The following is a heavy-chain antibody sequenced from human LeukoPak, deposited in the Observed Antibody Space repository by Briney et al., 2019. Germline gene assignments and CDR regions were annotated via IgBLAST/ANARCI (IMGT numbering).Heavy chain of an antibody. CDR2: ISSSGSTI. D-gene: IGHD5-12*01. J-gene: IGHJ4*02. Sequence: GGSLRLSCAASGFTFSSYEMNWVRQAPGKGLEWVSYISSSGSTIYYADSVKGRFTISRDNAKNSLYLQMNSLRAEDTAVYYCASIMNPSGYDRPRYFDYWGQGTLVTVSS. CDR1: GFTFSSYE. V-gene: IGHV3-48*03. CDR3: ASIMNPSGYDRPRYFDY.